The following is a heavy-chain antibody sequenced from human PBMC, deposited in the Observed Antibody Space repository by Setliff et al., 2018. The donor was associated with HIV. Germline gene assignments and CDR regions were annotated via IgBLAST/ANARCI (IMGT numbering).Heavy chain of an antibody. D-gene: IGHD3-10*01. CDR1: GGSISSYY. CDR2: IYYSGST. Sequence: SETLSLTCTVSGGSISSYYWSWIRQPPGKGLECIGYIYYSGSTNYNPSLKSRVTISVDTSKNQFSLKLSSVTAADTAVYYCARGVAERRIWFGELSLYYFDYWGQGTLVTV. J-gene: IGHJ4*02. V-gene: IGHV4-59*01. CDR3: ARGVAERRIWFGELSLYYFDY.